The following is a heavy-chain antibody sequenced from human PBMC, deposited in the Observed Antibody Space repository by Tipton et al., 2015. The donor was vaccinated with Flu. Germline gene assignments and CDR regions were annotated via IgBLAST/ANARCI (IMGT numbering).Heavy chain of an antibody. CDR1: GGSFSGYY. CDR3: ARDQPGYSSGWYYY. Sequence: TLSLTCAVYGGSFSGYYWSWIRQPPGKGLEWIGEINHSGSTNYNPSLKSRVTISVDTSKNQFSLKLSSVTAADTAVYYCARDQPGYSSGWYYYWGQGTLVTVSS. J-gene: IGHJ4*02. V-gene: IGHV4-34*01. D-gene: IGHD6-19*01. CDR2: INHSGST.